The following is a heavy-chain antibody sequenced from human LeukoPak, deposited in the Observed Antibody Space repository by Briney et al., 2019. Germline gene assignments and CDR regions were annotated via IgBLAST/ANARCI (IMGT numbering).Heavy chain of an antibody. Sequence: SETLSLTCTVSGGSISSGGYSWSWIRQPPGKGLEWIGYIYHSGSTYYNPSLKSRVTISVDRSKNQFSLKLSSVTAADTAVYYCARVYRAMYAFDIWGQGTMVTVSS. CDR3: ARVYRAMYAFDI. CDR2: IYHSGST. V-gene: IGHV4-30-2*01. D-gene: IGHD5-18*01. CDR1: GGSISSGGYS. J-gene: IGHJ3*02.